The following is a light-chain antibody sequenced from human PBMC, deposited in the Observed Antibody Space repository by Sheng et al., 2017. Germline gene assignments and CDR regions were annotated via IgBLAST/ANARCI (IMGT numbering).Light chain of an antibody. CDR1: SSDVGIYNY. V-gene: IGLV2-14*03. CDR2: DVI. J-gene: IGLJ1*01. Sequence: QSALTQPASVSGSPGQSITISCTGTSSDVGIYNYVSWYQQHPGKAPKLMIYDVINRPSGVSNRFSGSKSGNTASLTISGLQADDEADYYCSSFTSSASYVFGTVTKVTVL. CDR3: SSFTSSASYV.